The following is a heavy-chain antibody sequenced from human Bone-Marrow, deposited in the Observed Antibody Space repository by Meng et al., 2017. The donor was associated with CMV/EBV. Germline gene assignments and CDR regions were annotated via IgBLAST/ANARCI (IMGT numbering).Heavy chain of an antibody. CDR1: GFTFSDYY. D-gene: IGHD6-19*01. CDR2: ISSSGSTI. Sequence: GESLKISCAASGFTFSDYYMSWIRQAPGKGLEWVSYISSSGSTIYYADSVKGRFTISRDNAKNSLYLQMNSLRAEDTAVYYCARDRMDLAVAGNYYYYYGMDVWGQGTTVTVSS. J-gene: IGHJ6*02. V-gene: IGHV3-11*01. CDR3: ARDRMDLAVAGNYYYYYGMDV.